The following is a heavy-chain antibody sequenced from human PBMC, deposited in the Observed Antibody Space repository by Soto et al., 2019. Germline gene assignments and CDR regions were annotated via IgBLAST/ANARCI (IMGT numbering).Heavy chain of an antibody. CDR2: IYYSGST. D-gene: IGHD3-22*01. CDR1: GGSISSGGYY. V-gene: IGHV4-31*03. J-gene: IGHJ4*02. CDR3: TRVLLHNSGYYFDY. Sequence: SETLSLTCTVSGGSISSGGYYWSWIRQHPGKGLEWIGYIYYSGSTYYNPSLKSRVTISVDTSKNQFSLKLSSVTAADTAVYYCTRVLLHNSGYYFDYWGQGTLVTVSS.